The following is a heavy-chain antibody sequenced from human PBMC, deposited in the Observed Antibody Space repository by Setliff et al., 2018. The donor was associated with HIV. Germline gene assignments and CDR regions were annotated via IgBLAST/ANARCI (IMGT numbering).Heavy chain of an antibody. CDR2: IYYTGDT. Sequence: SETLSLTCTVSGGSISNGDHYWAWIRQSPGKGLEWIGYIYYTGDTYYRSSLKSRLTISVDTSKNQFSLSLNSVTAADTAVYFCARGGAVSADFDSWGQGTLVTVSS. J-gene: IGHJ5*01. CDR3: ARGGAVSADFDS. D-gene: IGHD3-16*01. V-gene: IGHV4-30-4*08. CDR1: GGSISNGDHY.